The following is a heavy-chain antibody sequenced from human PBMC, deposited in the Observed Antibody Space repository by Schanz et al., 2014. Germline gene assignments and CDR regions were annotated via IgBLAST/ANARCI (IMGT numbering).Heavy chain of an antibody. CDR3: AREDYLDSSGYSCGY. CDR2: INTHTGNP. V-gene: IGHV7-4-1*02. Sequence: QVQVIQSGPEVKKPGASVKVSCKASGYTFTNHYLHWVRQAPGQGLEWMGWINTHTGNPTYAQGFTGRFVFSLDTSVSTAYLQISSLKADDTAVYYCAREDYLDSSGYSCGYWGQGTLVTVSS. CDR1: GYTFTNHY. J-gene: IGHJ4*02. D-gene: IGHD3-22*01.